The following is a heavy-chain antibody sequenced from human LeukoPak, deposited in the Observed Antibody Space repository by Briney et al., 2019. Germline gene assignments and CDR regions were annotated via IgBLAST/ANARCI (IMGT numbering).Heavy chain of an antibody. D-gene: IGHD2-21*02. V-gene: IGHV1-69*13. J-gene: IGHJ3*02. CDR1: GYTFTSYY. CDR3: ARAGVVVTAIGDAFDI. Sequence: SVKVSCKASGYTFTSYYIHWVRQAPGQGLEWMGGIIPIFGTANYAQKFQGRVTITADESASTAYMELSSLRSEDTAVYYCARAGVVVTAIGDAFDIWGQGTMVTVSS. CDR2: IIPIFGTA.